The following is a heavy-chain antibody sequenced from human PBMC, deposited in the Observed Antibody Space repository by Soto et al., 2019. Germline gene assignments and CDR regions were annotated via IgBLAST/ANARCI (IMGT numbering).Heavy chain of an antibody. CDR2: IYPGDSDT. CDR1: GYSFTSYW. V-gene: IGHV5-51*01. CDR3: ARPGIAAENYYYGMDV. D-gene: IGHD6-13*01. Sequence: GESLKISCKGSGYSFTSYWIGWVRQMPGKGLEWMGIIYPGDSDTRYSPSFQGQVTISADKSISTAYLQWSSLKASDTAMYYCARPGIAAENYYYGMDVWGQGTTVTVSS. J-gene: IGHJ6*02.